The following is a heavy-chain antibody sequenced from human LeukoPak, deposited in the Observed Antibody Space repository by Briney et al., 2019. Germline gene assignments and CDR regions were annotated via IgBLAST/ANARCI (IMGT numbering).Heavy chain of an antibody. V-gene: IGHV4-61*02. D-gene: IGHD3-22*01. CDR2: IYTSGST. CDR3: ARDASDYYDSSGYSHFDY. CDR1: GGSISSGSYY. J-gene: IGHJ4*02. Sequence: SETLSLTCTVSGGSISSGSYYWSWIRQPAGKGLEWIGRIYTSGSTNYNPSLKSRVTISVDTSKNQFSLKPSSVTAADTAVYYCARDASDYYDSSGYSHFDYWGQGTLVTVSS.